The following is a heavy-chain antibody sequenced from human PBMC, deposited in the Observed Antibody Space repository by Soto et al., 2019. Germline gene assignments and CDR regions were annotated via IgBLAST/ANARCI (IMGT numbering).Heavy chain of an antibody. CDR3: ARSYQRYSTPAGY. D-gene: IGHD3-9*01. CDR1: GYTFNSYD. J-gene: IGHJ4*02. V-gene: IGHV1-18*01. CDR2: LSTYNGDT. Sequence: QIQLVQSGAEVKKPGASVKVSCKASGYTFNSYDINWVRQAPGQGLEWVGWLSTYNGDTSYAQKVQGRVTMTADTSTSTAYIELRSLRSDDTAVYYCARSYQRYSTPAGYCGQGTLVTVSS.